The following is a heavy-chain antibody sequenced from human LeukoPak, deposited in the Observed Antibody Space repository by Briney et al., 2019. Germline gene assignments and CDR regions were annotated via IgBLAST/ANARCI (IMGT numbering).Heavy chain of an antibody. Sequence: GGSLRLSCAASGFTFSSYAMSWVRQAPGKGLEWVSAISGSGGSTYYADSVKGRFTISRDNSKNTAYLQMNSLKTEDTAVYYCTRGSQSDYYYGMDVWGQGTTVTVSS. CDR3: TRGSQSDYYYGMDV. CDR1: GFTFSSYA. V-gene: IGHV3-23*01. J-gene: IGHJ6*02. CDR2: ISGSGGST.